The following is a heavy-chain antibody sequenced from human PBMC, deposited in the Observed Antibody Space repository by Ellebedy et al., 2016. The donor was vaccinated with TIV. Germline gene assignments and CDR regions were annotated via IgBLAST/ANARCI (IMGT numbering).Heavy chain of an antibody. CDR1: GFTFSTSS. Sequence: GESLKISXAASGFTFSTSSLNWVRQAPGKGLQWISSISSDGTAIYYADSLKGRFTISRDNAKNSVYLQMISLRVEDTAMYYCARDVDYFSGSWGYFDYWGQGTLVTVSS. CDR2: ISSDGTAI. V-gene: IGHV3-21*01. J-gene: IGHJ4*02. CDR3: ARDVDYFSGSWGYFDY. D-gene: IGHD3-10*01.